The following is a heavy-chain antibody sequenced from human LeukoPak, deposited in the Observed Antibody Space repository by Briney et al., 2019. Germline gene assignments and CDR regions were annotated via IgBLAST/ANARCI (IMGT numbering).Heavy chain of an antibody. V-gene: IGHV1-2*02. D-gene: IGHD2-2*01. CDR1: GYTFTDYY. J-gene: IGHJ4*02. CDR3: GRKSASRKTSEFDY. Sequence: ASVKVSCKASGYTFTDYYMNWVRQAPGQGLEWMGWIHPNSGGTNCAQKFQGRVTMTRDTSISTAYMELSRLTFDDTAVYYCGRKSASRKTSEFDYWGQGTLVTVSS. CDR2: IHPNSGGT.